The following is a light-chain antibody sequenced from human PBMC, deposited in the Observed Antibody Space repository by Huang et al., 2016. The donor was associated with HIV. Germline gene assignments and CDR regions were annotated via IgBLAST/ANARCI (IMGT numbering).Light chain of an antibody. CDR2: WAT. CDR1: QSLLYSRSKKNY. CDR3: LQYYSVPQT. Sequence: DIVMTQSPDSLAVSPGERATINCKSSQSLLYSRSKKNYLAWFQQNPGLAPKWLIYWATTRESGVADRFSGSGAGADFTLTINNLQAEDVAVYFCLQYYSVPQTFGHGTKVEIK. J-gene: IGKJ1*01. V-gene: IGKV4-1*01.